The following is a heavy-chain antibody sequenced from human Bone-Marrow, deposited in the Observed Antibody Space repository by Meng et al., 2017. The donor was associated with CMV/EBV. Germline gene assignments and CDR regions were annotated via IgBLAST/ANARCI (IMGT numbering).Heavy chain of an antibody. CDR1: GFTFSDYY. Sequence: GESLKISCAASGFTFSDYYMSWIRQAPGKGLEWVSYISSRDTTIYYADSVKGRFTISRDNAKNTLYLQMNSLRAEDTAVYYCANLDYDFWSGFPFDYWGQGTLVTVSS. V-gene: IGHV3-11*01. CDR2: ISSRDTTI. CDR3: ANLDYDFWSGFPFDY. D-gene: IGHD3-3*01. J-gene: IGHJ4*02.